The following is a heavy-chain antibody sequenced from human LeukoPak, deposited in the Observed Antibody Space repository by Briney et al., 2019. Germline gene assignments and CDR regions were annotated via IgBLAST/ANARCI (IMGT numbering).Heavy chain of an antibody. CDR1: GXTFSSSA. Sequence: GGSLRLSCAASGXTFSSSAMSWVRQAPGKGLEWVSGFTSSGSATYYADSVKGRFTISRDNSKNMLYLQMNSLRAEDTAVYYCAKPYYYGSRSYMDYWGQGTLVTVSS. D-gene: IGHD3-10*01. CDR2: FTSSGSAT. J-gene: IGHJ4*02. V-gene: IGHV3-23*01. CDR3: AKPYYYGSRSYMDY.